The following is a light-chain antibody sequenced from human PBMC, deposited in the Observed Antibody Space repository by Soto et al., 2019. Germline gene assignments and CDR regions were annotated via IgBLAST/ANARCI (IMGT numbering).Light chain of an antibody. Sequence: DIQMTQSPSTLSGSVGDRVTITCRASQTISSWLAWYQQKPGKAPKFLIYDASSLESGVPSRFSGSGSGTDFTLTISSLQPEDFATYYCQQANSFPITFGQGTRLENK. J-gene: IGKJ5*01. CDR3: QQANSFPIT. CDR2: DAS. CDR1: QTISSW. V-gene: IGKV1-5*01.